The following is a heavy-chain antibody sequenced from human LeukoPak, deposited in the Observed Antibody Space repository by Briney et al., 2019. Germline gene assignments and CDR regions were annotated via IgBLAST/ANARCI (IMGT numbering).Heavy chain of an antibody. CDR1: GFTFSDYY. CDR2: ISISGTTT. D-gene: IGHD3-10*01. V-gene: IGHV3-11*01. J-gene: IGHJ4*02. Sequence: GGSLRLSCAASGFTFSDYYMTWIRQTPGKGLEWVSYISISGTTTFYVDSVKGRFTISRDNTKNSLYLQMNSLRAEDTAMYYCARGTMASDFWGQGTLVTVSS. CDR3: ARGTMASDF.